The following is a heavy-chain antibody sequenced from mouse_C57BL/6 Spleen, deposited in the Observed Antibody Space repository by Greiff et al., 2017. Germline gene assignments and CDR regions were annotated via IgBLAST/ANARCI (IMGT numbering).Heavy chain of an antibody. D-gene: IGHD2-4*01. J-gene: IGHJ4*01. Sequence: ESGPGLVKPSQSLSLTCSVTGYSITSGYYWNWIRQFPGNKLEWMGYISYDGSNNYNPSLKNRISITRETSKNQFFLKLNSVTTEDTATYYCARWDYDDAMDYWGQGTSVTVSS. CDR3: ARWDYDDAMDY. CDR2: ISYDGSN. CDR1: GYSITSGYY. V-gene: IGHV3-6*01.